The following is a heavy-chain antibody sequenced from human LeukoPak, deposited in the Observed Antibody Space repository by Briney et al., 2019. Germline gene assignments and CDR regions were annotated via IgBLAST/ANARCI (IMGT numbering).Heavy chain of an antibody. J-gene: IGHJ4*02. CDR3: ARAFDGDYYFDY. D-gene: IGHD4-17*01. CDR1: GFTFSSYE. Sequence: PGGSLRLSCAASGFTFSSYEMNWVRQAPGKGLEWASYISSSGSTIYYADSVKGRFTISRDNAKNSMYLQMNSLRAEDTAVYYCARAFDGDYYFDYWGQGTLVTVSS. V-gene: IGHV3-48*03. CDR2: ISSSGSTI.